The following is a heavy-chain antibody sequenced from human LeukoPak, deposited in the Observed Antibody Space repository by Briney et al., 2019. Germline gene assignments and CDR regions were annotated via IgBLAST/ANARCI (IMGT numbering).Heavy chain of an antibody. CDR3: AKGGIAAAGTIDY. Sequence: AITSYDASNKYYADSVKGRFTISRDNSKKTLYLQMNSLRAEDTAVYYCAKGGIAAAGTIDYWGQGTLVTVSS. CDR2: TSYDASNK. J-gene: IGHJ4*02. V-gene: IGHV3-30-3*02. D-gene: IGHD6-13*01.